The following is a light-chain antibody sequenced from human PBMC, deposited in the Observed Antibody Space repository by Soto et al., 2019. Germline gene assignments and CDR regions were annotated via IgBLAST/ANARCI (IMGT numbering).Light chain of an antibody. Sequence: DIVMTQSPDSLAVSLGERATINCKSSQSVLHSSNKQNYLAWYQQKPGQPPKLLIYLASTRESGVPDRFSGSGSGTDFTLTISSLQAEDVAVYYCQQYYTTPRTFGQGTKLEIK. CDR1: QSVLHSSNKQNY. V-gene: IGKV4-1*01. CDR3: QQYYTTPRT. CDR2: LAS. J-gene: IGKJ2*01.